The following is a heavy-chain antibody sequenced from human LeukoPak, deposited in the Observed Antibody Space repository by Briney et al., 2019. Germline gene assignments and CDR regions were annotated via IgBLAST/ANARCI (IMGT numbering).Heavy chain of an antibody. CDR1: GSSFSSRT. D-gene: IGHD6-19*01. CDR2: ISGGGGT. V-gene: IGHV3-23*01. J-gene: IGHJ5*02. CDR3: ARCTIGDGSGWCPWFDP. Sequence: GGSMTPSCGAAGSSFSSRTTRWVRPAPGEGLQWVASISGGGGTYYADSVNGRVTVSSANFKNTMFLQMENLRAEDTAVYYCARCTIGDGSGWCPWFDPWGQGTLVTVSS.